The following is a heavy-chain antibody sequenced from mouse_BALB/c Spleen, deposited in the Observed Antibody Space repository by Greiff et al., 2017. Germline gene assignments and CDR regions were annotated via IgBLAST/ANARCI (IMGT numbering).Heavy chain of an antibody. CDR1: GFTFSSYA. CDR2: ISSGGST. Sequence: EVQLVESGGGLVKPGGSLKLSCAASGFTFSSYAMSWVRQTPEKRLEWVASISSGGSTYYPDSVKGRFTISRDNARNILYLQMSSLRSEDTAMYYCARVYYDYDDYAMDYWGQGTSVTVSS. J-gene: IGHJ4*01. D-gene: IGHD2-4*01. CDR3: ARVYYDYDDYAMDY. V-gene: IGHV5-6-5*01.